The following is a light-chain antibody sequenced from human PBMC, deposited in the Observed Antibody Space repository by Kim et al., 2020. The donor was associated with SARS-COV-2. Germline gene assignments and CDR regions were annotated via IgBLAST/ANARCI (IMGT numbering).Light chain of an antibody. CDR2: GAS. CDR1: QNINNV. Sequence: LSASVGDRITITCRASQNINNVLAWYQKKPGRAPKLMIYGASSLQSGVPTRFTGRGSGTEFSLTISSLQHDDFATYYCQQYFSLSTFGQGTKLEI. V-gene: IGKV1-5*03. J-gene: IGKJ2*01. CDR3: QQYFSLST.